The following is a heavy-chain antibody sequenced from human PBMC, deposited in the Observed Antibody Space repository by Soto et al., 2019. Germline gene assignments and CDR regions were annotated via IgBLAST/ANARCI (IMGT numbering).Heavy chain of an antibody. CDR2: ISYDGSNK. CDR1: GFTFSSYA. Sequence: QVQLVESGGGVVQPGRSLRLSCAASGFTFSSYAMHWVRQAPGKGLEWVAVISYDGSNKYYADSVKGRFTISRDNSKNTLYLQMNSLRAEDTAVYYCATYSYGLDYWGQGTLVTVSS. J-gene: IGHJ4*02. CDR3: ATYSYGLDY. V-gene: IGHV3-30-3*01. D-gene: IGHD5-18*01.